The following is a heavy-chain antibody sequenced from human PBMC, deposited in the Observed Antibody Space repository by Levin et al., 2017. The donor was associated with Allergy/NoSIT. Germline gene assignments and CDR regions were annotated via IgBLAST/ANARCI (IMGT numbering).Heavy chain of an antibody. V-gene: IGHV4-39*01. Sequence: GSLRLSCTVSGGSISSSSYYWGWIRQPPGKGLEWIGSIYYSGSTYYNPSLKSRVTISVDTSKNQFSLKLSSVTAADTAVYYCARGAYYGSGSDAFDIWGQGTMVTVSS. CDR2: IYYSGST. CDR1: GGSISSSSYY. D-gene: IGHD3-10*01. J-gene: IGHJ3*02. CDR3: ARGAYYGSGSDAFDI.